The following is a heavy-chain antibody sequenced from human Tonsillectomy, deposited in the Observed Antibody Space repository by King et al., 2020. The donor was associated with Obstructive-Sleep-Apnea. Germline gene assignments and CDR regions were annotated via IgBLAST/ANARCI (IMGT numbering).Heavy chain of an antibody. CDR2: INPNSGGT. Sequence: VQLVQSGAEVKKPGASVKVSCKASGYTFTGYYMHWVRQAPGQGLEWMGWINPNSGGTNYAQKFQGRVTMTRDTSISTAYMELSRLRSDDTAVYYCARVSHYYDSSGYYPNWFDPWGQGTLVTVSS. D-gene: IGHD3-22*01. J-gene: IGHJ5*02. CDR3: ARVSHYYDSSGYYPNWFDP. V-gene: IGHV1-2*02. CDR1: GYTFTGYY.